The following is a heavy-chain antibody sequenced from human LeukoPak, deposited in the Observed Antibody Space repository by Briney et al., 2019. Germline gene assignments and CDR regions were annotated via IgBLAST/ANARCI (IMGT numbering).Heavy chain of an antibody. J-gene: IGHJ4*02. CDR1: GFTFSSYA. V-gene: IGHV3-23*01. D-gene: IGHD5-12*01. CDR3: AKVQYSDYDMNFDS. CDR2: ISGSGTNT. Sequence: GGSLRLSCAASGFTFSSYAMTWVRQAPGKGLEWVSGISGSGTNTYYADSVKGRFTISRDSSKNTLYLQINSLRADDTAVYYCAKVQYSDYDMNFDSWGQGTLVTVSS.